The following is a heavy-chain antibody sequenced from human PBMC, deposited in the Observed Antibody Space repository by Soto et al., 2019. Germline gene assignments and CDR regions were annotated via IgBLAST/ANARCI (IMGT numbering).Heavy chain of an antibody. V-gene: IGHV3-23*01. Sequence: PGGSLRLSCAASGFTVSRNYLSWVRQAPGKGLEWVSAISGSGGSTYYADSVKGRFTISRDNSKNTLYLQMNSLRAEDTAVYYCAKDYFSSGYYYGFDYWGQGTLVTVSS. D-gene: IGHD3-22*01. CDR1: GFTVSRNY. CDR3: AKDYFSSGYYYGFDY. CDR2: ISGSGGST. J-gene: IGHJ4*02.